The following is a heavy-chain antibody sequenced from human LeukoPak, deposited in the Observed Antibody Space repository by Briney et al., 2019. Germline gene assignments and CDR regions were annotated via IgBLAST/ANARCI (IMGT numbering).Heavy chain of an antibody. CDR1: GFTFSDSA. CDR3: ARCSNYYGSGKYYETPNWFDL. J-gene: IGHJ5*02. CDR2: ISGNGGST. D-gene: IGHD3-10*01. V-gene: IGHV3-23*01. Sequence: GGSLGLSCGGSGFTFSDSAMAWVRQAPGKGLEWVSGISGNGGSTYYADCVRGRFTISRDNSRNTVHLQMSSLRADDTAVYYCARCSNYYGSGKYYETPNWFDLWGRGTLVTVSS.